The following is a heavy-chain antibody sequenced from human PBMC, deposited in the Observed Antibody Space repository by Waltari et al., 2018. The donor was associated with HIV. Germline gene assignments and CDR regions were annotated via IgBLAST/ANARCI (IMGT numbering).Heavy chain of an antibody. J-gene: IGHJ4*02. CDR1: GFIFRNYW. V-gene: IGHV3-7*01. CDR3: ARVYCSTTGRALDY. Sequence: EVQLVESGGGLVQPGGSLRLSCVGSGFIFRNYWMTWVRQAPGKGLGGVSNRKQDGREKNYVDSVAGRFSISRDNANNSLYLQLNSLRDEDTAVYYCARVYCSTTGRALDYWGQGTLVTVSS. D-gene: IGHD2-2*01. CDR2: RKQDGREK.